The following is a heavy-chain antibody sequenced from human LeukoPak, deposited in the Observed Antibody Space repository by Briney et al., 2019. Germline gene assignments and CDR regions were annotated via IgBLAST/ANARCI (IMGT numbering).Heavy chain of an antibody. V-gene: IGHV3-30*02. CDR3: AKDDRVQQLGRGCDY. Sequence: GGSLRLSCAASGFTFSSYGMHWVRQAPGKGLEWVAFIRYDGSNKYYADSVKGRFTISRDNSKNTLYLQMNSLRAEDTAVYYCAKDDRVQQLGRGCDYWGQGTLVTVSS. D-gene: IGHD6-13*01. CDR2: IRYDGSNK. CDR1: GFTFSSYG. J-gene: IGHJ4*02.